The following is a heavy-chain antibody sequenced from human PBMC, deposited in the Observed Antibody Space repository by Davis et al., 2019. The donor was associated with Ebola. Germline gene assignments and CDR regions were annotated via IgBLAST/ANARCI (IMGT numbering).Heavy chain of an antibody. CDR3: ASQASIQLWARY. Sequence: SETLSLTCTVSGGSISSGGYYWSWIRQHPGKGLEWIGYIYYSGSTYYNPSLKSRVTISVDTSKNQFSLKLSSVTAADTAVYYCASQASIQLWARYWGQGTLVTVSS. V-gene: IGHV4-31*03. J-gene: IGHJ4*02. CDR2: IYYSGST. D-gene: IGHD5-18*01. CDR1: GGSISSGGYY.